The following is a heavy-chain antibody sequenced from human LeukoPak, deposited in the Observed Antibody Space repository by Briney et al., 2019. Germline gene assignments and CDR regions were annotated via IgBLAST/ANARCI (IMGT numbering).Heavy chain of an antibody. CDR3: ARDYCSGGSCYFDY. CDR1: GFTFSSYE. D-gene: IGHD2-15*01. Sequence: PGGSLRLSCAASGFTFSSYEMNWVRQAPGKGLEWVPYISSSGATIYYADSVKGRFTISRDNAKNSLYLQMNSLRAEDTAVYYCARDYCSGGSCYFDYWGQGTLVTVSS. V-gene: IGHV3-48*03. J-gene: IGHJ4*02. CDR2: ISSSGATI.